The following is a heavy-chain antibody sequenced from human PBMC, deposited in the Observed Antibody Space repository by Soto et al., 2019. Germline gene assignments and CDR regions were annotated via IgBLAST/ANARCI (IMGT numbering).Heavy chain of an antibody. CDR1: GGTFSSYA. CDR2: IIPIFGTA. Sequence: QVQLVQSGAEVKKPGSSVKVSCKASGGTFSSYAISWVRQAPGQGLEWMGGIIPIFGTANYAQKFQGRVTITADESTSTADMELSSLRSEDSAVYYCARAVQRAGWFDPWGQGTLVTVSS. CDR3: ARAVQRAGWFDP. V-gene: IGHV1-69*01. D-gene: IGHD6-25*01. J-gene: IGHJ5*02.